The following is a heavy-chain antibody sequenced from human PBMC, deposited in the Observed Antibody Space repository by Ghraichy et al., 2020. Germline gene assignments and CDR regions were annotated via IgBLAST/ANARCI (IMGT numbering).Heavy chain of an antibody. Sequence: SQTLSLTCTVSGGSISSYYWSWIRQPPGKGLEWIGYIYYSGSTNYNPSLKSRVTISVDTSKNQFSLKLSSVTAADTAVYYCARDRRPGSYSGLVAWHYYYYMDVWGKGTTVTVSS. J-gene: IGHJ6*03. CDR1: GGSISSYY. V-gene: IGHV4-59*01. CDR3: ARDRRPGSYSGLVAWHYYYYMDV. D-gene: IGHD1-26*01. CDR2: IYYSGST.